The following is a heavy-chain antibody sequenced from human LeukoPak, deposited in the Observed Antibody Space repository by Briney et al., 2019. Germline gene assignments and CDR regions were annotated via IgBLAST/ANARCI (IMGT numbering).Heavy chain of an antibody. Sequence: SQTLSLTCTVSGGSISSGGYYWSWIRQHPGKGLEWIRYIYYSGSTYYNPSLKSRVTISVDTSKNQFSLKLSSVTAADTAVYYCARVLRYFDWLFPYYIDVWGKGTTVTVSS. V-gene: IGHV4-31*03. CDR2: IYYSGST. J-gene: IGHJ6*03. D-gene: IGHD3-9*01. CDR3: ARVLRYFDWLFPYYIDV. CDR1: GGSISSGGYY.